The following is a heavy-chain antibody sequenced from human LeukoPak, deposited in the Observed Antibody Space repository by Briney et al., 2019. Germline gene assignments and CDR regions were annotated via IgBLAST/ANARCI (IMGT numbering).Heavy chain of an antibody. Sequence: SETLSLTCTVSSGSISTSNYYWGWVRQPPGKALEWIGNIFYSGSTYYSPSLKSRVTISLDTSRNQFSLKLNSVTAEDTAVYYCARDRGYWGQGTLVTVSS. CDR2: IFYSGST. V-gene: IGHV4-39*07. CDR3: ARDRGY. J-gene: IGHJ4*02. CDR1: SGSISTSNYY. D-gene: IGHD3-10*01.